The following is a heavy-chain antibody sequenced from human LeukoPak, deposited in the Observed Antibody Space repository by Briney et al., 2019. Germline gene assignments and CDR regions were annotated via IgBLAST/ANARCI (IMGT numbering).Heavy chain of an antibody. D-gene: IGHD4-17*01. CDR2: ISSSGSTI. V-gene: IGHV3-48*03. Sequence: GGSLRLSCAASGFTFSSYEMNWVRQASGKGLEWVSYISSSGSTIYYADSVKGRFTISRDNAKNSLYLQMNSLRADDTAVYYCARGGYGDYFYDAFDIWGQGTMVTVSS. J-gene: IGHJ3*02. CDR3: ARGGYGDYFYDAFDI. CDR1: GFTFSSYE.